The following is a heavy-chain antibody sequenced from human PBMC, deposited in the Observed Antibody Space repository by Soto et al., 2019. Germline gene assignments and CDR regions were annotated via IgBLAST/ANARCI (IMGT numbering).Heavy chain of an antibody. J-gene: IGHJ6*02. CDR3: AKGDSSSFYYGMDV. Sequence: EVPLVESGGGLVQPGRSLRLSCAASGFTFDDYAMHWVRQAPGKGLEWVSGISWNSGSIGYADSVKGRFTISRDNDKNSLYLQMNSLRAEDTALYYCAKGDSSSFYYGMDVWCQGTTVTVSS. CDR1: GFTFDDYA. V-gene: IGHV3-9*01. CDR2: ISWNSGSI. D-gene: IGHD6-13*01.